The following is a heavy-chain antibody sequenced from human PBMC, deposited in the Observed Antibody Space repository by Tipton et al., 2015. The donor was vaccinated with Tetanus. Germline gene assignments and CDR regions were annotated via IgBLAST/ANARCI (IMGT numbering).Heavy chain of an antibody. Sequence: TLSLTCTVSSGSIDSYYWSWIRQPPGKGLEWIGYISYSGSSEYNPSLKSRVTVSEDTSKSQFSLKLSSVTAADTAVYYCARIHDFWSGYFDFWGQGTLVTVTS. CDR2: ISYSGSS. V-gene: IGHV4-59*01. CDR3: ARIHDFWSGYFDF. D-gene: IGHD3-3*01. CDR1: SGSIDSYY. J-gene: IGHJ4*02.